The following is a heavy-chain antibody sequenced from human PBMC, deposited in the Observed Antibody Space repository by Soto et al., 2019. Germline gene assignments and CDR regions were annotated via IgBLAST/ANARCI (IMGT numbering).Heavy chain of an antibody. CDR2: INGDGSTK. CDR3: ASIDYYYEMDV. J-gene: IGHJ6*02. D-gene: IGHD1-26*01. Sequence: DVQLVESGGGVVQPGGSLRLSCLVSGVTFRSQWMHWVRQGPGKGLEWLSHINGDGSTKRYADSVMGRFTISRDNANNTVYLQMSSLRAEDTAVYYCASIDYYYEMDVWGQGTTVTVSS. CDR1: GVTFRSQW. V-gene: IGHV3-74*01.